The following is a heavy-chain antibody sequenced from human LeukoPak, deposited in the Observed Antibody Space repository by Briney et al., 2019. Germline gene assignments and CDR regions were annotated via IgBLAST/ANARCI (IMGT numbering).Heavy chain of an antibody. CDR1: GYTFTGYY. V-gene: IGHV1-2*02. J-gene: IGHJ4*02. CDR3: ARAAGGDYQLIGDY. CDR2: INPNSGGT. D-gene: IGHD2-2*01. Sequence: ASVKVSCKASGYTFTGYYFHWVRQAPGQGLEWMGWINPNSGGTNYAQKFQGRVTMTRDTSISTAYMELSGLRSDDTAVYYCARAAGGDYQLIGDYWGQGTLVTVSS.